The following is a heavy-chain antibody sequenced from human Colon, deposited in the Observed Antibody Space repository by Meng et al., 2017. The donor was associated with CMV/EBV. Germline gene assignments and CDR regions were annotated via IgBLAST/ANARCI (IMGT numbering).Heavy chain of an antibody. V-gene: IGHV1-2*02. CDR1: GYTFTDYY. D-gene: IGHD1-7*01. CDR2: IKPNGGGT. CDR3: ARVKCGTTSCSEGQGLDS. Sequence: ASVKVSCKASGYTFTDYYLHWVRQAPGQGLEWMGWIKPNGGGTDYAQTLQGRVTMTKDTSTTTAYLELKRLTSDDTATYYCARVKCGTTSCSEGQGLDSWGQGTRVTVSS. J-gene: IGHJ5*01.